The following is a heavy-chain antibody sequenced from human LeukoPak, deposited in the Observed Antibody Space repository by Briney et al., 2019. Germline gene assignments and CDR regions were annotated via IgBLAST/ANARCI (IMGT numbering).Heavy chain of an antibody. D-gene: IGHD3-3*01. J-gene: IGHJ5*02. CDR1: GGSISGGGYY. Sequence: SETLSLTCIVSGGSISGGGYYWSWIRQHPGKGLEWIGYIYYSGSTYYNPSLKSRVTISVDTSKNQFSLKLSSVTAADTAVYYCARGITIFGVANWFDPWGQGTLVTVSS. CDR2: IYYSGST. CDR3: ARGITIFGVANWFDP. V-gene: IGHV4-31*03.